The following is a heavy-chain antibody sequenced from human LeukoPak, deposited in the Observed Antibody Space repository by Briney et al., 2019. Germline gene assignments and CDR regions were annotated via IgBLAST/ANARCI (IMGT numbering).Heavy chain of an antibody. V-gene: IGHV1-18*01. CDR1: GYTFTSYG. J-gene: IGHJ6*03. CDR2: ISAYNGNT. CDR3: ARLLLWFGEAYYYYMDV. Sequence: ASVKVSCKASGYTFTSYGISWVRQAPGQGLEWMGWISAYNGNTNYARKLQGRVTMTTDTSTSTAYMELRSLRSDDTAVYYCARLLLWFGEAYYYYMDVWGKGTTVTISS. D-gene: IGHD3-10*01.